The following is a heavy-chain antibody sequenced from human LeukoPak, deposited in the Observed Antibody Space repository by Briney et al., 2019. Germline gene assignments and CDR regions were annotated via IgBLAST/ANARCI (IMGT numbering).Heavy chain of an antibody. CDR1: GGSISSYY. Sequence: ASETLSLTCTVSGGSISSYYWSRIRQPPGKGLEWIGYIYYSGSTNYNPSLKSRVTISVDTSKNQFSLKLSSVTAADTAVYYCARHPPFGAGSYYHYYFDYWGQGTLVTVSS. CDR3: ARHPPFGAGSYYHYYFDY. V-gene: IGHV4-59*08. J-gene: IGHJ4*02. D-gene: IGHD3-10*01. CDR2: IYYSGST.